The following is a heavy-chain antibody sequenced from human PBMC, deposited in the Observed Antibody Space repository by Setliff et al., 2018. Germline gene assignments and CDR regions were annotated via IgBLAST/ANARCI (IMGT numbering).Heavy chain of an antibody. CDR1: GFTFSSSS. CDR3: AKFSSVPGSRFFDY. V-gene: IGHV3-23*01. CDR2: INSGGSST. J-gene: IGHJ4*02. Sequence: GGSLRLSCAASGFTFSSSSMTWVRQAPGKGLEWVSAINSGGSSTYYADSVKGRFTISRDNSKNTLYLQMNSLGAEDTAIYSCAKFSSVPGSRFFDYWGQGALVTVSS. D-gene: IGHD2-2*01.